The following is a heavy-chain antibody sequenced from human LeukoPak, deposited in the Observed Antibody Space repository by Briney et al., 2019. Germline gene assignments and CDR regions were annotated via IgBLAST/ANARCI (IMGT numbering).Heavy chain of an antibody. CDR3: AKSRASSGVAPAGYDY. D-gene: IGHD6-13*01. Sequence: GGSLRLYCATSGFTFSSYSMTWVRQAPGQGLEWVSSISGSGGSTYHADSVKGRFTISRDISKNTLYLQMNSLRAEDTAAYYCAKSRASSGVAPAGYDYWGQGTLVTVSS. J-gene: IGHJ4*02. V-gene: IGHV3-23*01. CDR2: ISGSGGST. CDR1: GFTFSSYS.